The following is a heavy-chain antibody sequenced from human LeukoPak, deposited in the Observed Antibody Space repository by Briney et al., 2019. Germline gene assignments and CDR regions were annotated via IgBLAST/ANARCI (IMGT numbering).Heavy chain of an antibody. CDR2: IYHSGST. CDR1: GGSISSSSYY. J-gene: IGHJ1*01. Sequence: SETLSLTCTVSGGSISSSSYYWGWIRQPPGKGLEWIGYIYHSGSTNYNPSLKSRVTISVDTSKNQFSLKLSSVTAADTAVYYCARALEPGFQHWGQGTLVTVSS. V-gene: IGHV4-61*05. CDR3: ARALEPGFQH.